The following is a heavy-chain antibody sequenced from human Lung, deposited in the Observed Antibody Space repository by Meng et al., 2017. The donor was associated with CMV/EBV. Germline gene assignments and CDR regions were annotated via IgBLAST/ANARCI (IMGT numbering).Heavy chain of an antibody. CDR1: GFTFSSSA. V-gene: IGHV3-23*01. CDR3: AKAFSSSWYREYYDY. Sequence: GESLKISCAASGFTFSSSAMSWVRQAPGKGLEWVSAITASGGSTYHADSVRGRFTISRDNSKNTLYLQLNSLRVEDTAVYCCAKAFSSSWYREYYDYWGQGTLVTVSS. CDR2: ITASGGST. J-gene: IGHJ4*02. D-gene: IGHD6-13*01.